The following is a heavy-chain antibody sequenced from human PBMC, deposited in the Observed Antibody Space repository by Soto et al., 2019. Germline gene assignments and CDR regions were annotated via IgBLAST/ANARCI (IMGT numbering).Heavy chain of an antibody. D-gene: IGHD2-15*01. J-gene: IGHJ6*02. CDR2: INAGNGNT. Sequence: EASVKVSCKASGYTFTSYAMHWVRQAPGQRLEWMGWINAGNGNTKYSQKFQGRVTITRDTSASTAYMELSSLRSEDTAVYYCASGDREGYCSGRRCPLTIWAQLTTVPVSS. V-gene: IGHV1-3*01. CDR3: ASGDREGYCSGRRCPLTI. CDR1: GYTFTSYA.